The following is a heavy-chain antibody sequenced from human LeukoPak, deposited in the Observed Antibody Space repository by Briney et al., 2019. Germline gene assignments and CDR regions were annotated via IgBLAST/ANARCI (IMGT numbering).Heavy chain of an antibody. V-gene: IGHV3-23*01. CDR1: GFTFSSYA. CDR2: ISGSGGST. CDR3: ARRSTGQSSGSSYDP. J-gene: IGHJ5*02. Sequence: GGSLRLSCAASGFTFSSYAMSWVRQAPGKGLEWVSAISGSGGSTYYADSVKGRFTISRDNSKNTLYLQMNSLRAEDTAVYYCARRSTGQSSGSSYDPWGQGTLVTVSS. D-gene: IGHD6-19*01.